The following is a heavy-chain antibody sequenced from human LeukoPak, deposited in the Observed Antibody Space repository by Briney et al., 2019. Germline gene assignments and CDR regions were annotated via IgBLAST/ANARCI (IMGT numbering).Heavy chain of an antibody. V-gene: IGHV1-3*01. J-gene: IGHJ6*02. Sequence: ASVKVSCKASGYTFTSYAMHWVRQAPGQRLEWMGWINAGNGNTKYSQKFQGRVTITRDTSASTAYMELSSLRSDDTAVYYCARYYYDSSGYYYYYYYGMDVWGQGTTVTVSS. CDR1: GYTFTSYA. CDR2: INAGNGNT. CDR3: ARYYYDSSGYYYYYYYGMDV. D-gene: IGHD3-22*01.